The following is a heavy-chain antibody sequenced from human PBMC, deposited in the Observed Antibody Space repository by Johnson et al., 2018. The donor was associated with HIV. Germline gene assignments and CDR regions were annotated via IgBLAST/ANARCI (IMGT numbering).Heavy chain of an antibody. CDR3: ARDPGHGGRLYDAFDF. CDR1: GFTFSSYG. D-gene: IGHD4-23*01. J-gene: IGHJ3*01. V-gene: IGHV3-30*03. CDR2: ISYDGSNK. Sequence: HVQLVESGGGVVQPVRSLRLSCAASGFTFSSYGMHWVRQAPGKGLEWVAVISYDGSNKYYADSVKARFTISRDNSKNTLYLQMNSLRGYDTGVYYCARDPGHGGRLYDAFDFRGQGTKVIVSS.